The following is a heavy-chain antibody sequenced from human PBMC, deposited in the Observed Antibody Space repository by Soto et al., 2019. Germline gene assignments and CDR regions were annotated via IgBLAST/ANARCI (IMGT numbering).Heavy chain of an antibody. V-gene: IGHV1-69*01. D-gene: IGHD2-15*01. J-gene: IGHJ5*02. CDR2: ITPMFGTT. CDR3: ARGVVVVAASQLGWFDP. CDR1: GGTFSSYA. Sequence: QVQLVQSGAEVKKPGSSVKVSCKASGGTFSSYAISWVRQAPGQGLEWMGGITPMFGTTKYAQKFQGRLKITADESTSTAYMEVSSLRSGDTAVYYCARGVVVVAASQLGWFDPWGQGTLVTVSS.